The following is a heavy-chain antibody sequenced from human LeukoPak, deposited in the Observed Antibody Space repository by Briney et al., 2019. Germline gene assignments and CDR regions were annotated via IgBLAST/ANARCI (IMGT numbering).Heavy chain of an antibody. CDR3: AKAPFFLRCLEWLFGYFDY. CDR1: GFTFSSYA. J-gene: IGHJ4*02. V-gene: IGHV3-23*01. D-gene: IGHD3-3*01. Sequence: GRSLRLSCAASGFTFSSYAMSWVRQAPGKGLEWVSAISGSGGSTYYADSVKGRFTISRDNSKNTLYLQMNSLRAEDTAVYYCAKAPFFLRCLEWLFGYFDYWGQGTLVTVSS. CDR2: ISGSGGST.